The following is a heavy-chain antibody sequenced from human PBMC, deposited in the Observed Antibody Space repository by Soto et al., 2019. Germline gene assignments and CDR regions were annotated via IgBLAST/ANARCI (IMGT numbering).Heavy chain of an antibody. CDR3: ARDRSAPARNWFDP. J-gene: IGHJ5*02. CDR1: GFTFSSYS. CDR2: ISSSSSYI. Sequence: GGSLRLSCAASGFTFSSYSMNWVRQAPGKGLEWVSSISSSSSYIYYADSVKGRFTISRDNAKNSLYPQMNSLRAEDTAVYYCARDRSAPARNWFDPWGQGTLVTVSS. V-gene: IGHV3-21*01.